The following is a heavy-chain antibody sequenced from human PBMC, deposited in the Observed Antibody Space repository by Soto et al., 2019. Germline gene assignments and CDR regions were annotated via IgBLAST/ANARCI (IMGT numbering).Heavy chain of an antibody. D-gene: IGHD3-22*01. CDR2: ISAYNGNT. V-gene: IGHV1-18*01. CDR3: ARDPYYDSSGYCFDP. CDR1: GYTFTSYG. J-gene: IGHJ5*02. Sequence: ASVKVSCKASGYTFTSYGISWVRQAPGQGLEWMGWISAYNGNTNYAQKLQGRVTMTTDTSTSTAFMELRSLRSDDTAVYYCARDPYYDSSGYCFDPWGQGTLVTVSS.